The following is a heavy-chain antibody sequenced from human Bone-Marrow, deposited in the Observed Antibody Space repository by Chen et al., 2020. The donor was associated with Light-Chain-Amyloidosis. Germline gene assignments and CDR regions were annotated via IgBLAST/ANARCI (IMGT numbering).Heavy chain of an antibody. CDR3: ARSPYSTVVPHYYGMDL. D-gene: IGHD6-13*01. V-gene: IGHV3-21*01. J-gene: IGHJ6*02. CDR1: GFTFSLYG. CDR2: STGVGMSI. Sequence: EVPLVESGGGLVKPGGSLRLSCAASGFTFSLYGMHWGRQAPGKGLDWVCASTGVGMSINYADSVRGRFTISGDNARNSLYLQMSSLRAEDTAVYYCARSPYSTVVPHYYGMDLWGQGITVTVSS.